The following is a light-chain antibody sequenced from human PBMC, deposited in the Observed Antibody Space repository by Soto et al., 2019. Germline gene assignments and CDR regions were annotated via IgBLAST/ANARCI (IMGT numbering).Light chain of an antibody. CDR1: QTVRTNY. CDR3: HQYSDSPLT. CDR2: GAS. J-gene: IGKJ4*01. V-gene: IGKV3-20*01. Sequence: EIVLTQSPGPLSLSPGERATLSCRASQTVRTNYLAWFQHKPDQAPRLLIYGASSRATGIPHRFSGSGSGTDFSLTINRLEPEDFAVYFCHQYSDSPLTFGGGTKLEIK.